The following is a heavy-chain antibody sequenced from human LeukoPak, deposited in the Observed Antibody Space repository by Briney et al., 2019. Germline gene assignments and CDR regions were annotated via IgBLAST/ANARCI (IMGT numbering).Heavy chain of an antibody. CDR2: INWNGSST. J-gene: IGHJ4*02. D-gene: IGHD6-19*01. V-gene: IGHV3-20*04. Sequence: PGGSLRLSCAASGFTFDVYGMTWVRQAPGKGLEWVSSINWNGSSTGYADSVKGRFTISRDNAKNSLYLQMNRLRAEDTALYYCARDGRVGGSGWSWRDWGQGTLVTVSS. CDR3: ARDGRVGGSGWSWRD. CDR1: GFTFDVYG.